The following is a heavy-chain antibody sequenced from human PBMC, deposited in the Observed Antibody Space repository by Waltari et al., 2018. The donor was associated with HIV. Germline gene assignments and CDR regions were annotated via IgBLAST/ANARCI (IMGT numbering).Heavy chain of an antibody. V-gene: IGHV3-21*01. CDR1: GFTFSSYS. J-gene: IGHJ3*02. CDR2: SNGSPSYI. D-gene: IGHD3-22*01. CDR3: ARDPGGNYDSFAFDI. Sequence: EVQLVESGGGLVKPGGSLRLSCATSGFTFSSYSMHWVRQAPGKGLDWVSSSNGSPSYIYYADSVKGRFTISRDNAKNSLYLQMNSLRAEDTAVYYCARDPGGNYDSFAFDIWGQGTMVTVSS.